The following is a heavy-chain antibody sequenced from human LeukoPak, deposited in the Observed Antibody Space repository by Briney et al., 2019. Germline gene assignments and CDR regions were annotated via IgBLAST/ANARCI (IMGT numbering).Heavy chain of an antibody. D-gene: IGHD6-19*01. Sequence: GGSLRLSCAASGFTLSSYAMTWVRQAPGKGLEWVSSISGSGDTTYYADSVKGRFAISRDNSKNTLYLEMHSLRVEDTAVYYCAKTFLEQWLVHYWGQGTLVTVSS. V-gene: IGHV3-23*01. J-gene: IGHJ4*02. CDR3: AKTFLEQWLVHY. CDR2: ISGSGDTT. CDR1: GFTLSSYA.